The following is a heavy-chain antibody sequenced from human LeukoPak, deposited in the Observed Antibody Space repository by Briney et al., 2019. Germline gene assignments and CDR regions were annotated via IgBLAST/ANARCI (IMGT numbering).Heavy chain of an antibody. Sequence: SVKVSCKASGGTFSSYVISWVRQAPGQGLEWMGGIIPIFGTAKYAQKFQGRVTITADKSTSSAYMELSSLRSEDTAVYYCATRAADVPTRPAYYYYYMDVWGKGTTVTISS. V-gene: IGHV1-69*06. J-gene: IGHJ6*03. CDR2: IIPIFGTA. CDR1: GGTFSSYV. D-gene: IGHD6-6*01. CDR3: ATRAADVPTRPAYYYYYMDV.